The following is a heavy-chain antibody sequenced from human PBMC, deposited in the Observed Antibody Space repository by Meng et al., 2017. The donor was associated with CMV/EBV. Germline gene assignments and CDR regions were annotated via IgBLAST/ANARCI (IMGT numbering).Heavy chain of an antibody. Sequence: GGSLRLSSAASGFTFSSYAMHWVRQAPGKGLEWVAVISYDGSNKYYADSVKGRFTISRDNSKNTLYLQMNSLRAEDTAVYYCARDSGRPLTYYYDSSGYYTFDYWGQGTLVTVSS. V-gene: IGHV3-30-3*01. CDR3: ARDSGRPLTYYYDSSGYYTFDY. CDR2: ISYDGSNK. J-gene: IGHJ4*02. CDR1: GFTFSSYA. D-gene: IGHD3-22*01.